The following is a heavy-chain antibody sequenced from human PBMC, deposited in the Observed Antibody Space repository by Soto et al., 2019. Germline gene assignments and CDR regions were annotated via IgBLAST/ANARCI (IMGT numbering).Heavy chain of an antibody. CDR3: ATTGMGITLYYYYHGMDV. CDR1: GFTVSTHY. V-gene: IGHV3-66*01. CDR2: MFYGGST. Sequence: EVQLVESGGGLVQPGGSLRLSCAASGFTVSTHYMTWVRQAPGKGLEWVSVMFYGGSTYYADSVKGRFTISRDDSENTVYLPMNSLRAEDTAVYYCATTGMGITLYYYYHGMDVWGQGTTVTVSS. J-gene: IGHJ6*02. D-gene: IGHD1-26*01.